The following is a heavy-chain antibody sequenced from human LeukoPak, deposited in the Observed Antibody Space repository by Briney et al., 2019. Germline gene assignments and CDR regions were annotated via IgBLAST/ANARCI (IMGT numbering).Heavy chain of an antibody. Sequence: GGSLRLSCAASGFTFSSYAMSWVRQAPGKGPEWVSAISGSGGSTYYADSVKGRFTISRDNSKNTLYLQMNSLRTEDTAVYYCARQDCSGGSCYLDYWGQGTLVTVSS. CDR3: ARQDCSGGSCYLDY. V-gene: IGHV3-23*01. D-gene: IGHD2-15*01. CDR2: ISGSGGST. J-gene: IGHJ4*02. CDR1: GFTFSSYA.